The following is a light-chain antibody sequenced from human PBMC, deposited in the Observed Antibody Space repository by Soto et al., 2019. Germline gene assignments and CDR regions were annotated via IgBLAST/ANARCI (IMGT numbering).Light chain of an antibody. J-gene: IGKJ5*01. V-gene: IGKV3-11*01. Sequence: EIVMTQSPATLSVSPWDRATLSCRASQSVSSYLAWYQQKPGQAPRLLIYDASNRATGIPARFSGSGSGTDFTLTISSLEPEDFAVYYCQQRSNWPPITFGQGTRLEIK. CDR2: DAS. CDR3: QQRSNWPPIT. CDR1: QSVSSY.